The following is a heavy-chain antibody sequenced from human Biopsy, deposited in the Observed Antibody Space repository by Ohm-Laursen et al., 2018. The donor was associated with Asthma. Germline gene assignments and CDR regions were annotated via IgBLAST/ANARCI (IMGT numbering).Heavy chain of an antibody. J-gene: IGHJ4*02. D-gene: IGHD6-19*01. V-gene: IGHV4-59*01. Sequence: GTLSLTCSVYGGSISSFYWSWIRQSPEKGLEWMGYVYWTGSTNYNTSLKSRITMSVDTSKNRMFLELTSVTAADTAIYYCVRAVRNEQWLAPFDYWGQGKPVTVS. CDR3: VRAVRNEQWLAPFDY. CDR2: VYWTGST. CDR1: GGSISSFY.